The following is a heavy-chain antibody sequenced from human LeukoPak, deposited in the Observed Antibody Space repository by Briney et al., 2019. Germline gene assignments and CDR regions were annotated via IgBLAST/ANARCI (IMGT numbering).Heavy chain of an antibody. V-gene: IGHV4-39*01. J-gene: IGHJ4*02. CDR3: ARHIPENPGYFAS. Sequence: SETLSLTCTVSGGSISSDTYYWGWIRQSPGKGLEWIGSIHYSGSSYYNPSLKSRVTIFVDTSRDQFSLDLSSVTAAGTALYYCARHIPENPGYFASCGQGTLVTVSS. CDR2: IHYSGSS. CDR1: GGSISSDTYY. D-gene: IGHD2-2*02.